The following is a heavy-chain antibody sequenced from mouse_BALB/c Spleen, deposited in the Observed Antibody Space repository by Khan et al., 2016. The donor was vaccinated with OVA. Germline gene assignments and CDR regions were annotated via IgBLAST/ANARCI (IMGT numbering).Heavy chain of an antibody. V-gene: IGHV9-3-1*01. Sequence: QIQLVQSGPELKKPGETVKISCKASGYTFTNYGMDWVKQAPGKGLKWMGWINTYTGEPTYADDFKGRFAFSLETSASTAYLQINNLKNEDTATYFCGRREYYRSFVYWGQGTLVTVFA. J-gene: IGHJ3*01. CDR3: GRREYYRSFVY. CDR1: GYTFTNYG. D-gene: IGHD2-14*01. CDR2: INTYTGEP.